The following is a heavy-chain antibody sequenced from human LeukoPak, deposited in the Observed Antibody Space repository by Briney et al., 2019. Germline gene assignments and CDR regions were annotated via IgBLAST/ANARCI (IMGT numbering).Heavy chain of an antibody. CDR1: GYTFTSYG. J-gene: IGHJ4*02. D-gene: IGHD3-16*02. Sequence: GASVKVSCKASGYTFTSYGISWVRQAPGQGLEWMGWISAYNGNTNYAQKLQGRVTMTTDTSTSTAYMELRSLRSDDTAVYYCARAREDYDYVWGSYPRYYFDYWGQETLVTVSS. CDR3: ARAREDYDYVWGSYPRYYFDY. V-gene: IGHV1-18*01. CDR2: ISAYNGNT.